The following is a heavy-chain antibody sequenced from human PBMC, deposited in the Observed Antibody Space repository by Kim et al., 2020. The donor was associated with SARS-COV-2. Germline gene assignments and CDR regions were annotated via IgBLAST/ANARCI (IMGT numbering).Heavy chain of an antibody. D-gene: IGHD4-4*01. Sequence: KGRFTISRDNSKNTLYLQMNSRRAEDTAVYYCAKDLRSNYHLDSDYGMDVWGQGATVTVSS. V-gene: IGHV3-30*02. J-gene: IGHJ6*02. CDR3: AKDLRSNYHLDSDYGMDV.